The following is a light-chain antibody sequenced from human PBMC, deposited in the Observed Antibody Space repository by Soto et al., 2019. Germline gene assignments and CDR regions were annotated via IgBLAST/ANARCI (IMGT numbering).Light chain of an antibody. CDR2: EVS. CDR1: SSDVGDYNY. Sequence: QSVLAQPASVSGSPGQSITISCTGTSSDVGDYNYVSWYQQHPGKAPKVMIYEVSNRPPGVSNRFSGSKSGNTASLTISGLQAEDEADYYCSSYTSSSTLVFGTGTKVTVL. V-gene: IGLV2-14*01. CDR3: SSYTSSSTLV. J-gene: IGLJ1*01.